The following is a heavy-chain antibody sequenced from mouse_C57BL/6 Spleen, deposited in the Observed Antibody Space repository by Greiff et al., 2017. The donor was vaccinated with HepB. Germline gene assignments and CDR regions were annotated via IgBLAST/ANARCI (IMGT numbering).Heavy chain of an antibody. CDR2: IYPGSGST. V-gene: IGHV1-55*01. Sequence: QVQLKESGAELVKPGASVKMSCKASGYTFTSYWITWVKQRPGQGLEWIGDIYPGSGSTNYNEKFKSKATLTVDTSSSTAYMQLSSLTSEDSAVYYCARVGLAGTGYFYYWGQGTPLTVSS. J-gene: IGHJ2*01. CDR1: GYTFTSYW. CDR3: ARVGLAGTGYFYY. D-gene: IGHD4-1*01.